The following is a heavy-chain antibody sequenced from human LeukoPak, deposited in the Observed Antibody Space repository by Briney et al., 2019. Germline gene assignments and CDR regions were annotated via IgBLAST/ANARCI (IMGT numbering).Heavy chain of an antibody. J-gene: IGHJ6*03. D-gene: IGHD6-25*01. V-gene: IGHV3-21*01. CDR2: ISSSTRYI. CDR1: GFTFSNYN. Sequence: GGSLRLSCAASGFTFSNYNMNWVRQAPGKGLEWVSSISSSTRYIYYADSVKGRFTISRDNAKNSLYLQMNSLRAEDTAVYYCAREGEAAAATNYYYYYYMDVWGKGTTVTVSS. CDR3: AREGEAAAATNYYYYYYMDV.